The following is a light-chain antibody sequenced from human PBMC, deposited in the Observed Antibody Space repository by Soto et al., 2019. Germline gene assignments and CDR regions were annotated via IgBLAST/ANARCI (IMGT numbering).Light chain of an antibody. CDR3: QQSYSTLT. V-gene: IGKV1-39*01. CDR2: AAS. Sequence: DIQMTPSPSSLSASVGDRVTITCRASQSISSYLNWYQQKPGKAPKLLIYAASSLQSGVPSRFSGSGSGTEFTLTISSLQPEDFATYYCQQSYSTLTFGGGTKVEIK. J-gene: IGKJ4*01. CDR1: QSISSY.